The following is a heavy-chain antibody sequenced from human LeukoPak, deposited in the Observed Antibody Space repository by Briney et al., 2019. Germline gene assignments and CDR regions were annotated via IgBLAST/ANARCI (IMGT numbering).Heavy chain of an antibody. CDR2: IYYSGST. CDR3: ARSDSGYELDY. V-gene: IGHV4-30-4*01. J-gene: IGHJ4*02. D-gene: IGHD5-12*01. Sequence: SQTLSLNCTVSGGSISSGAYYWSWIRQPPAKGLEWIGYIYYSGSTYYNPSLKSRVTISVDTSKNQFSLKLSSVTAADTAVYYCARSDSGYELDYWGQGTLVTVSS. CDR1: GGSISSGAYY.